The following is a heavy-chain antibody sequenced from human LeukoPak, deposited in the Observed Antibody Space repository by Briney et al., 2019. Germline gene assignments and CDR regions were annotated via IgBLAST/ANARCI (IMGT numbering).Heavy chain of an antibody. CDR2: ISGSSGTI. J-gene: IGHJ4*02. CDR3: ASSTSGYDFGGQNQ. Sequence: PGGSLRLSCAASGFTFSSYSMNWVRQAPGKGLEWVSYISGSSGTIYYADSVKGRFTISQDHSKNTLYLQLNSLRAEDPAVYYCASSTSGYDFGGQNQWGQGTLVTVSS. CDR1: GFTFSSYS. D-gene: IGHD5-12*01. V-gene: IGHV3-48*01.